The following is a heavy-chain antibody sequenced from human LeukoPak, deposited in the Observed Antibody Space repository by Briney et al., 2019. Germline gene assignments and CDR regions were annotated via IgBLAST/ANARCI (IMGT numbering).Heavy chain of an antibody. Sequence: SETLSLTCTVSGGISSYYWSWIRQPPGKGLEWIGYIYYGGRPKYNPSLKSRVTISLDTSKSQFSLNLTSVTAADTAMYYCARGAILTGTSLWGKGTTVTISS. CDR2: IYYGGRP. J-gene: IGHJ6*04. CDR3: ARGAILTGTSL. D-gene: IGHD3-9*01. V-gene: IGHV4-59*01. CDR1: GGISSYY.